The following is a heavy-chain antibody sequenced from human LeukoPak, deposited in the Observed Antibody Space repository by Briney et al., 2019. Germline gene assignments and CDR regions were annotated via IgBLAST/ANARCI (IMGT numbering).Heavy chain of an antibody. CDR2: ISAYNGNT. Sequence: GASVKVSCKASGYTFTSYGISWVRQAPGQGLEWMGWISAYNGNTNYAQKLQGRVTMTTDTSTSTAYMELRSLRSDDTAVYYCARERQQSNYYYYMDVWGKGTTVTVSS. J-gene: IGHJ6*03. D-gene: IGHD6-13*01. V-gene: IGHV1-18*01. CDR3: ARERQQSNYYYYMDV. CDR1: GYTFTSYG.